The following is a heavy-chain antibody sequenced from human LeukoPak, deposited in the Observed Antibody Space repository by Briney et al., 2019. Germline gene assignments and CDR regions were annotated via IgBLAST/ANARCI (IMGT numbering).Heavy chain of an antibody. V-gene: IGHV3-23*01. CDR2: ISGSGGST. J-gene: IGHJ4*02. CDR3: AKDPGYCSSTSCTGSGY. Sequence: GGSLRLSCAASGFTFSSFAMSWVRQAPGEGLEWVSAISGSGGSTYYADSVKGRFTISRDNSKNTLYLQMNSLRAEDTAVYYCAKDPGYCSSTSCTGSGYWGQGTLVTVSS. CDR1: GFTFSSFA. D-gene: IGHD2-2*01.